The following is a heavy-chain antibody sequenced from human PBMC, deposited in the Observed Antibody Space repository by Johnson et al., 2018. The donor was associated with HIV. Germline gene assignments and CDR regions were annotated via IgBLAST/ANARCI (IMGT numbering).Heavy chain of an antibody. D-gene: IGHD6-19*01. CDR3: AKEGSSGWYFGDAFDI. CDR1: GFTFSNYG. J-gene: IGHJ3*02. V-gene: IGHV3-30*02. CDR2: IRFDETM. Sequence: QVQLVESGGGLVQPGGSLRLSCAASGFTFSNYGMHWVRQSPGKGLEWVAFIRFDETMYYADSVKDRFTISRDNAKNSLHLQMNSLRAEDTAVYYCAKEGSSGWYFGDAFDIWGQGTMVTVSS.